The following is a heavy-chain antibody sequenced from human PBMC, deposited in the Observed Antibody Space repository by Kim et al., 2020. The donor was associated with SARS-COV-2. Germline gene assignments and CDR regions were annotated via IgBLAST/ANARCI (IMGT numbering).Heavy chain of an antibody. Sequence: GGSLRLSCAASGFTFSSYAMYWVRQAPGKGLEWVSAISGSGVYTYHADSVKGLFTISRDNSKNTLYLQMNSLRAEDTAVYYCAKDRLFDFWSGLASAQYGMDVWGQGTTVTVSS. V-gene: IGHV3-23*01. J-gene: IGHJ6*02. CDR3: AKDRLFDFWSGLASAQYGMDV. D-gene: IGHD3-3*01. CDR2: ISGSGVYT. CDR1: GFTFSSYA.